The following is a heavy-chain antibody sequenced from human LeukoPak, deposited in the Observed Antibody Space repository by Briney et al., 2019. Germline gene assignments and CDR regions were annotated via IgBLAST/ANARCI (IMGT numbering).Heavy chain of an antibody. V-gene: IGHV3-66*01. D-gene: IGHD3-10*01. J-gene: IGHJ4*01. Sequence: GGSLRLSCEASGFRVSGDYVTWVRQPPGKGLEWISFTFAGGTTYYADSVKGGFTVSRDYSKNAVYLQMTTLRTEDTAVYFCARANSYGSYYFEYWGRGTLVAVSS. CDR3: ARANSYGSYYFEY. CDR1: GFRVSGDY. CDR2: TFAGGTT.